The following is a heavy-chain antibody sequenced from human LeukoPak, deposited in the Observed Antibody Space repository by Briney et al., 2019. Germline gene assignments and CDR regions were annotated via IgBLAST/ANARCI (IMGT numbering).Heavy chain of an antibody. CDR2: VSYSGST. J-gene: IGHJ6*02. CDR3: ARGHYGMDV. Sequence: PSETLSLTCTVSGGSISSSYWSWIRQPPGKGLEWIGYVSYSGSTNYNPSLKSRVTISVDPSKNQFSLKLSSVTAADTAVYYCARGHYGMDVWGQGTTVTVSS. V-gene: IGHV4-59*01. CDR1: GGSISSSY.